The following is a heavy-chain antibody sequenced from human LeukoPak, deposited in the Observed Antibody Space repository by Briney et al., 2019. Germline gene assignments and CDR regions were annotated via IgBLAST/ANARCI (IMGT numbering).Heavy chain of an antibody. D-gene: IGHD3-16*01. J-gene: IGHJ6*02. Sequence: GGSLRLSCAASGFTFGSYAMSWVCQAPGKGLEWVSGISVSGGSTYYADSVKGRFTISRDNSKNTLYLQMNSLRAEDTAVYYCAKSNGYYYYYGMDVWGQGTTVTVSS. CDR1: GFTFGSYA. V-gene: IGHV3-23*01. CDR2: ISVSGGST. CDR3: AKSNGYYYYYGMDV.